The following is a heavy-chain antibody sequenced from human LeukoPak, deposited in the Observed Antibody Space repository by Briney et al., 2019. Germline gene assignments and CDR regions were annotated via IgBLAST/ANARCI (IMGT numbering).Heavy chain of an antibody. CDR1: GGSISTYY. V-gene: IGHV4-4*07. J-gene: IGHJ3*02. CDR2: IYSTGGT. D-gene: IGHD4/OR15-4a*01. Sequence: SETLSLTCTVSGGSISTYYWSWIRQPAGKGLEWIGRIYSTGGTNYSPSLKSRVTMSVDTSKNQFSLKLTSVTAADTAVYYCARAKDNYRGNDAFDIWGQGTVVTVSS. CDR3: ARAKDNYRGNDAFDI.